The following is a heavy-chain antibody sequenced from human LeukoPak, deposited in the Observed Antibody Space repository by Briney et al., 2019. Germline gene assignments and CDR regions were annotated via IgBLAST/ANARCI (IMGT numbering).Heavy chain of an antibody. CDR3: ANLPGYSYGESGFDY. Sequence: GGSLRLSCAASGSTFSSYAMSWVRQAPGKGLEWVSGISGSGDNTYYADSVKGRFTIPRDNSKNTLYLQMNSLRAEDTAIYYRANLPGYSYGESGFDYWGQGTLVTVSS. J-gene: IGHJ4*02. CDR1: GSTFSSYA. D-gene: IGHD5-18*01. CDR2: ISGSGDNT. V-gene: IGHV3-23*01.